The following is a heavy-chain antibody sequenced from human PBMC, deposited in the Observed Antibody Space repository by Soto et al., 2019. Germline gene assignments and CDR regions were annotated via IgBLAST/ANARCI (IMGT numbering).Heavy chain of an antibody. Sequence: QVQLVQSGAEVKKPGASVKVSCKASGYTFTNYDICWVRQATGQGLEWMGWMNANSGKTGYAQKVQGRVTMTSDSSISTAYMQLSSVRSESTAVYYCARSDQQWVEFDYWGQGTLVTVSS. CDR1: GYTFTNYD. CDR2: MNANSGKT. J-gene: IGHJ4*02. D-gene: IGHD6-19*01. CDR3: ARSDQQWVEFDY. V-gene: IGHV1-8*01.